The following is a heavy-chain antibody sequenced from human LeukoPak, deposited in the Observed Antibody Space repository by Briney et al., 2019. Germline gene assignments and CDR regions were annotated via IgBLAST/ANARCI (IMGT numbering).Heavy chain of an antibody. CDR3: GRLKPNYLGTFDS. V-gene: IGHV4-4*09. Sequence: SETLSLTCTVSGVSIIDHDWGWIRQPPGKGLEWIGNIYSSGNTYFNPSLRSRVATSVDTSKNQFSLSLTSVTAADTAMFYCGRLKPNYLGTFDSWGQGALVTVSS. J-gene: IGHJ4*02. CDR1: GVSIIDHD. D-gene: IGHD7-27*01. CDR2: IYSSGNT.